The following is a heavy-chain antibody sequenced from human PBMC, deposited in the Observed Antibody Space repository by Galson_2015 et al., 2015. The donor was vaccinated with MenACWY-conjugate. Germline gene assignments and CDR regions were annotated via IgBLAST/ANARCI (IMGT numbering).Heavy chain of an antibody. CDR2: INSDGSSS. D-gene: IGHD4-17*01. J-gene: IGHJ4*02. CDR1: RFTFSSYY. V-gene: IGHV3-74*01. CDR3: VREDFGDYGGIHYHFDH. Sequence: SLRLSCAASRFTFSSYYMHWVRQAPGKGLVWVSRINSDGSSSSYADSVKGRFAISRDNAKNTLFLQMNSLRAEDTAVYYCVREDFGDYGGIHYHFDHWGQGTLVTVSS.